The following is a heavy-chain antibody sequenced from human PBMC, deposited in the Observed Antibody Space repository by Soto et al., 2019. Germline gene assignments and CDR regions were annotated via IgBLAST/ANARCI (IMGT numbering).Heavy chain of an antibody. D-gene: IGHD1-26*01. CDR2: ISNSGGST. V-gene: IGHV3-23*01. J-gene: IGHJ4*02. CDR1: GFTFSNYV. Sequence: EVPLLESGGGLVQPGGSLRISCAASGFTFSNYVMSWIRQAPGTGLEWVSSISNSGGSTYYADSVKGRFTISRDNSKNTLYLQMNSLRAADTAVYYCAKEDVGGYYYSGLWGRGTLVTVSS. CDR3: AKEDVGGYYYSGL.